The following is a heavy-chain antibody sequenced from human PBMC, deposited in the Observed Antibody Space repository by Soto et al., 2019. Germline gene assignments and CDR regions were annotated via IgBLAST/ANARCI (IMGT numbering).Heavy chain of an antibody. V-gene: IGHV4-39*01. D-gene: IGHD3-22*01. J-gene: IGHJ4*02. CDR2: MDYNGNS. CDR1: GGSISSSNSY. Sequence: SETLSLTGTVSGGSISSSNSYWGWIRQPPGEGLVWIGSMDYNGNSYQNPSLKSRVTLSVDTSKSQFSLKLRSVTAADTAVYFCVRSAFGYYDTSGYPLTDSWGQGTLVTVSS. CDR3: VRSAFGYYDTSGYPLTDS.